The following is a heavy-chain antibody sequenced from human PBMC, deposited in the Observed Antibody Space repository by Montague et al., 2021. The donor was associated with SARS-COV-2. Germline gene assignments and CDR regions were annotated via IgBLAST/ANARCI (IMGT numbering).Heavy chain of an antibody. CDR3: ARGLRLCNGGSCYFSWFDP. J-gene: IGHJ5*02. CDR2: INHSGTT. Sequence: SETLSLTCAVYNESFSGNSFSTYYWSWIRQPPGKGLEWIGEINHSGTTNYNPSLESRFSISVDTSKNQFSLRLISVTAAATAVYYCARGLRLCNGGSCYFSWFDPWGQGTPVTVSS. D-gene: IGHD2-15*01. CDR1: NESFSGNS. V-gene: IGHV4-34*01.